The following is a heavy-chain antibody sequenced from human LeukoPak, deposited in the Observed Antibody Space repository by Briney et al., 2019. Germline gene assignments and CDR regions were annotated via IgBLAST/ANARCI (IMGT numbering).Heavy chain of an antibody. J-gene: IGHJ4*02. V-gene: IGHV4-39*01. D-gene: IGHD1-7*01. Sequence: PSETLSLTCTVSGGSISSSSYYWGWIRQPPGKGLEWIGSIHYSGNTYSNPSLKSRVTIAVEKSKNQFSPKLSSVTAADTAAYYCATGGENYNYFEYWGQGTLVTVSS. CDR1: GGSISSSSYY. CDR3: ATGGENYNYFEY. CDR2: IHYSGNT.